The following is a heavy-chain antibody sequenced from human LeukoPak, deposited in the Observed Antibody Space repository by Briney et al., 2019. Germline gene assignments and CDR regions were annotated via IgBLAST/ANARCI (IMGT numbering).Heavy chain of an antibody. V-gene: IGHV4-59*08. Sequence: SGTLSLTCTVSGGSISSYSWSWIRQPPGKGLEWIGYIYYSGSTNYNPSLKSRVTISVDTSKNQFSLKLSSVTAADTAVYYCASHGEVGDYFDYWGQGTLVTVSS. CDR2: IYYSGST. D-gene: IGHD4-17*01. J-gene: IGHJ4*02. CDR1: GGSISSYS. CDR3: ASHGEVGDYFDY.